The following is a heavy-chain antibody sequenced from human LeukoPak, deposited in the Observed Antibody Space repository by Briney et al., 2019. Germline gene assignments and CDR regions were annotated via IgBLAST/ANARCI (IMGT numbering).Heavy chain of an antibody. J-gene: IGHJ4*02. V-gene: IGHV3-13*01. Sequence: GGSLRLSCAASGFTFSSYDMHWVRQATGKGLEWVSAIGTAGDTYYPGSVKGRFTISRENAKNSLYLQMNSLRAEDTALYYCAKDSGAAAAGTFDYWGQGTLVTVSS. CDR3: AKDSGAAAAGTFDY. CDR1: GFTFSSYD. D-gene: IGHD6-13*01. CDR2: IGTAGDT.